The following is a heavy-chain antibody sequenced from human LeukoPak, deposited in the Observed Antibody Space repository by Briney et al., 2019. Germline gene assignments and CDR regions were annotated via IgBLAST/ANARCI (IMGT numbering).Heavy chain of an antibody. CDR2: ISSSGSTI. D-gene: IGHD3-3*01. CDR1: GFTFSSYE. Sequence: GGSVRLSCAASGFTFSSYEMNWVRQAPGKGLEWVSYISSSGSTIYYADSVKGRFTISRDNAKNSLYLQMNSLRAEDTAVYYCARDPGDYYFDYWGQGTLVTVSS. J-gene: IGHJ4*02. CDR3: ARDPGDYYFDY. V-gene: IGHV3-48*03.